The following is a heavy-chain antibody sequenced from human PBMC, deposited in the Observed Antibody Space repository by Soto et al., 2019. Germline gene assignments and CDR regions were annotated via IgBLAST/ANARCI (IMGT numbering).Heavy chain of an antibody. CDR2: IYHSGST. V-gene: IGHV4-30-2*01. D-gene: IGHD6-19*01. CDR3: VDMRGQCIPRN. CDR1: GGSISSGGYC. Sequence: SETLSLTYAVAGGSISSGGYCWSWIRQPPGKGLEWIGYIYHSGSTYYNPSLKSRVTISVDRSKNQFSLKLSAVTAADTAIYYCVDMRGQCIPRNWGQGTLVTVSS. J-gene: IGHJ4*02.